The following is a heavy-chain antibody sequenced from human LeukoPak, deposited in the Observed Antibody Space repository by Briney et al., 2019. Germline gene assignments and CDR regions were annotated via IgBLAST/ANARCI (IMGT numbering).Heavy chain of an antibody. CDR2: INPNSGGT. V-gene: IGHV1-2*02. J-gene: IGHJ4*02. CDR1: GYTFTGYY. D-gene: IGHD6-13*01. Sequence: VSVKVSCKASGYTFTGYYMHWVRQAPGQGLEWMGWINPNSGGTNYAQKFQGRVTMTRDTSISTAYMELSRLRSDGTAVYYCARVHSYSSSWSVDYWGQGTLVTVSS. CDR3: ARVHSYSSSWSVDY.